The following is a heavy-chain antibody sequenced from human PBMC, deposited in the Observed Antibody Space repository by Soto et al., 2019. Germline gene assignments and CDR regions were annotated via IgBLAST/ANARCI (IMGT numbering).Heavy chain of an antibody. J-gene: IGHJ4*02. V-gene: IGHV4-59*01. CDR3: ARAGTNMVQFDY. CDR2: IYYSGST. CDR1: GGSINSYF. Sequence: QVQLQESVPGLVRPSETLSLTCTVSGGSINSYFWSWIRQSPGKGLEWIGHIYYSGSTSYSPSLKSRVSISVDTSKNQFSLEVHSVTAADTAVYYCARAGTNMVQFDYWGQGTLVTVSS. D-gene: IGHD3-10*01.